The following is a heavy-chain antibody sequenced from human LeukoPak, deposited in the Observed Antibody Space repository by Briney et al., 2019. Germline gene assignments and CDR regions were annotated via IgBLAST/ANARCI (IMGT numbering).Heavy chain of an antibody. CDR3: AKDSAL. CDR1: GFTFSSYD. CDR2: ISVSGAKT. Sequence: GGSLRLSCAASGFTFSSYDMRWVRQAPGKGLEWVSSISVSGAKTYYADSVKGRFTISRDNSKNTLDLHMHSLTVDDTAVYYCAKDSALWGQGTLVTVSS. V-gene: IGHV3-23*01. D-gene: IGHD3-10*01. J-gene: IGHJ4*02.